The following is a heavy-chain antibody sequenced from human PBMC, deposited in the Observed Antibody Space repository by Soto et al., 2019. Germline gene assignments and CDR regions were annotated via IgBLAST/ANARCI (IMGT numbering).Heavy chain of an antibody. D-gene: IGHD3-9*01. CDR1: GDSVSSNSAA. J-gene: IGHJ5*02. CDR2: TYYRSKWCN. CDR3: ARVVYDILTGYPRWFDP. Sequence: SQTLSLTCAISGDSVSSNSAAWNWIRQSPSRGLEWLGRTYYRSKWCNDYAVSVKSRITINPDTSKNQFSLQLNSVTPEDTAVYYCARVVYDILTGYPRWFDPWGQGTLVTVSS. V-gene: IGHV6-1*01.